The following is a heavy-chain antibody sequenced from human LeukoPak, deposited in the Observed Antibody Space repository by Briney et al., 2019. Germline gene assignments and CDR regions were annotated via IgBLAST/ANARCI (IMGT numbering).Heavy chain of an antibody. V-gene: IGHV4-39*01. J-gene: IGHJ4*02. D-gene: IGHD3-3*01. CDR1: GGSISSSSYY. CDR3: ARLDFWSGYPFDY. Sequence: SETLSLTCTVSGGSISSSSYYWGWIRQPPGKGLGWIGSIYYSGSTYYNPSLKSRVTISVDTSKNQFSLKLSSVTAADTAVYYCARLDFWSGYPFDYWGQGTLVTVSS. CDR2: IYYSGST.